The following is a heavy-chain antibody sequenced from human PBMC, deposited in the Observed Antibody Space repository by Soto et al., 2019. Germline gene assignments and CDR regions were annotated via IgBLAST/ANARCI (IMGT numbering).Heavy chain of an antibody. J-gene: IGHJ6*02. D-gene: IGHD6-19*01. CDR1: GYTFTSYG. Sequence: ASVKVSCKASGYTFTSYGISWVREAPGQGLEWMGWISAYNGNTNYAQKLQGRVTMTTDTSTSTAYMELRSLRSDDTAVYYCARCLAAVAGASYYGMDVWGQGTTVTVSS. V-gene: IGHV1-18*01. CDR3: ARCLAAVAGASYYGMDV. CDR2: ISAYNGNT.